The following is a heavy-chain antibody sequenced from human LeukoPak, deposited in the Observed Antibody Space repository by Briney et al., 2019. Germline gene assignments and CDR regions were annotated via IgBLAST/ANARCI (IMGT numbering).Heavy chain of an antibody. CDR2: ISGSGGST. CDR3: AKALGRPPPRDAFDI. Sequence: GGSLRLSCAASGFTFSSYAMSWVRQAPGKGLEWVSAISGSGGSTYYADSVRGRFTISTDNSKNTLYLQMNSLRAEDTAVYYCAKALGRPPPRDAFDIWGQGTMVTVSS. J-gene: IGHJ3*02. CDR1: GFTFSSYA. V-gene: IGHV3-23*01.